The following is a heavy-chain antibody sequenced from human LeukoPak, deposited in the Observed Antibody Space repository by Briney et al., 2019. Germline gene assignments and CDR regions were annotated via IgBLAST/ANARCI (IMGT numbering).Heavy chain of an antibody. Sequence: GESLRLSCAASGFTFSNYAMAWVRQAPGKGLEWVSGITGRSTYYADSGTGRFTISRDISKNTLYVQMNSLRAEDTAVYYCARDLPGRYSGYDLNGMDVWGQGTTVTVSS. V-gene: IGHV3-23*01. J-gene: IGHJ6*02. D-gene: IGHD5-12*01. CDR2: ITGRST. CDR1: GFTFSNYA. CDR3: ARDLPGRYSGYDLNGMDV.